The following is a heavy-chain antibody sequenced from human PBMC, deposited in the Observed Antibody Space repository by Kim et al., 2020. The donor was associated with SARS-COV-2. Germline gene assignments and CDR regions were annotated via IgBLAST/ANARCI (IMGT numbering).Heavy chain of an antibody. Sequence: SVKVSCKASGGTFSSYAISWVRQAPGQGLEWMGGIIPIFGTANYAQKFQGRVTITADESTSTAYMELSSLRSEDTAVYYCASPQEYSSSSNYYYYGMDVWGQGTTVTVSS. J-gene: IGHJ6*02. CDR3: ASPQEYSSSSNYYYYGMDV. CDR2: IIPIFGTA. CDR1: GGTFSSYA. V-gene: IGHV1-69*13. D-gene: IGHD6-6*01.